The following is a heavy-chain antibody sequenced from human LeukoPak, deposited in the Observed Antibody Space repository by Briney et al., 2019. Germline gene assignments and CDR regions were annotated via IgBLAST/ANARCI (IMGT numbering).Heavy chain of an antibody. CDR1: GGSISSSGYC. CDR2: IDYSGNT. D-gene: IGHD3-16*01. Sequence: PSETLSLTCTVSGGSISSSGYCWGWIRQPPGKGLEWIGSIDYSGNTNYNPSLKSRVTIAVDMSKNQFSLKLSSVTAADTAVYYCARGGVSDYWGQGTLVTVSS. J-gene: IGHJ4*02. CDR3: ARGGVSDY. V-gene: IGHV4-39*01.